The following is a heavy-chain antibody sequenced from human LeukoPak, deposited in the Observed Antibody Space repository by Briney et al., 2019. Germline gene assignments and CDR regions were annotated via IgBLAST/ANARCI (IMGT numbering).Heavy chain of an antibody. V-gene: IGHV4-34*01. CDR1: GGSFSGYY. D-gene: IGHD5-18*01. CDR2: IYYSGNT. J-gene: IGHJ5*02. Sequence: RSSETLSLTCAVSGGSFSGYYWTWIRQPPGKGLEWIGSIYYSGNTYYNPSLKSRVTISVDTSKNQFSLKLSSVTAADTAVYHCAREVGTERWFDPWGQGTRVTVSS. CDR3: AREVGTERWFDP.